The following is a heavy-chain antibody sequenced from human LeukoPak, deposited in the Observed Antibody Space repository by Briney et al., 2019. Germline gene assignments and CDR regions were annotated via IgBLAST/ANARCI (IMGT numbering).Heavy chain of an antibody. J-gene: IGHJ4*02. CDR3: ARQAARGFDY. CDR2: INHSGST. V-gene: IGHV4-34*01. D-gene: IGHD6-6*01. Sequence: PSETLSLTCAVYGGSFSGYYWSWIRQPPGKGLEWIGEINHSGSTNYNPSLKSRVIISVDTSKNQFSLKLSSVTAADTAVYYCARQAARGFDYWGQGTLVTVSS. CDR1: GGSFSGYY.